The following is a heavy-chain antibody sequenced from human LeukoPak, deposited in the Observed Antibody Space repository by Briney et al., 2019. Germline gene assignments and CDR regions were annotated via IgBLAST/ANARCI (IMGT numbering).Heavy chain of an antibody. CDR3: ARTMYSSSWYVLDY. CDR2: INPNSGGT. D-gene: IGHD6-13*01. Sequence: ASVKVSCKASGYPFTGYYMHWVRQAPGQGLEWMGWINPNSGGTNYAQKFQGWVTMTRDTSISTAYMELSRLRSDDTAVYYCARTMYSSSWYVLDYWGQGTLVTVSS. CDR1: GYPFTGYY. V-gene: IGHV1-2*04. J-gene: IGHJ4*02.